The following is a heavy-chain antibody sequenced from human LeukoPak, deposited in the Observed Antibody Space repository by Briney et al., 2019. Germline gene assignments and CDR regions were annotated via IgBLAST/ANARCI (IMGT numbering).Heavy chain of an antibody. CDR2: ISWDGGST. J-gene: IGHJ6*02. CDR3: VMSHYYYGMDV. CDR1: GFTFDDYT. Sequence: GSLRLSCAASGFTFDDYTMHWVRQAPGKGLEWVSLISWDGGSTYYADSVKGRFTISRDNSKNSLYLQMNSLRTEDTALYYCVMSHYYYGMDVWGQGTTVTVSS. V-gene: IGHV3-43*01.